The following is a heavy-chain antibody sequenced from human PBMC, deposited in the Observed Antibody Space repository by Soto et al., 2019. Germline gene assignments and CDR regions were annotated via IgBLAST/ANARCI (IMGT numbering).Heavy chain of an antibody. D-gene: IGHD6-13*01. CDR1: GYTFTTYA. J-gene: IGHJ4*02. V-gene: IGHV1-18*01. CDR3: ARDESAVAATLDY. Sequence: QVPLVQSGAEMKKPGASMKVSCKVSGYTFTTYAISWVRQAPGQGLEWLGWINPNNGNTNYAQKFQGRLTLTTDTSTNTAFMDLRSLRSDDTAVYYCARDESAVAATLDYWGQGTLVTVAS. CDR2: INPNNGNT.